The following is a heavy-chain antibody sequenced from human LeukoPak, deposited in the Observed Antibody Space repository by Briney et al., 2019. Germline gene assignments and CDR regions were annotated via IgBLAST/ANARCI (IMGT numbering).Heavy chain of an antibody. CDR3: ARVPIRFKAFDI. CDR1: GFTFGSYA. Sequence: QPGGSLRLSCAASGFTFGSYAMHWVRQAPGKGLEWVAVISYDGSNKYYADSVKGRFTISRDNSKNTLYLQMNSLRAEDTAVYYCARVPIRFKAFDIWGQGTMVTVSS. D-gene: IGHD3-3*01. J-gene: IGHJ3*02. V-gene: IGHV3-30-3*01. CDR2: ISYDGSNK.